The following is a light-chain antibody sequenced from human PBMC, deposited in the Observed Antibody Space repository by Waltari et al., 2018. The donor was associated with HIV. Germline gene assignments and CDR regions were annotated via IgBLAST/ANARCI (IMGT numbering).Light chain of an antibody. J-gene: IGLJ3*02. V-gene: IGLV1-47*01. CDR2: TKN. Sequence: QSVLTQPPSASGTPGQRVTISCSGSSSNIGINDVSWYQHRPGPAPKLLIFTKNQRPPGGPDRFSAANSGASASLAISALESDDGADYYCAAWDGSLRGGVFGGGTKRTV. CDR3: AAWDGSLRGGV. CDR1: SSNIGIND.